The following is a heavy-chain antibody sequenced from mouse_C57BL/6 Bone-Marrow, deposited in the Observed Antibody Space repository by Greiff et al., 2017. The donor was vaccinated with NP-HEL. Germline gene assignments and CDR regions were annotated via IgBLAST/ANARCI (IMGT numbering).Heavy chain of an antibody. D-gene: IGHD2-2*01. V-gene: IGHV1-64*01. CDR1: GYTFTSYW. CDR2: IHPNSGST. CDR3: ARGGYYWYFDV. Sequence: QVQLKQSGAELVKPGASVKLSCKASGYTFTSYWMHWVKQRPGQGLEWIGMIHPNSGSTNYNEKFTSKATLTVDKSSSTAYMQLSSLTSEDSAVYYCARGGYYWYFDVWGTGTTVTVSS. J-gene: IGHJ1*03.